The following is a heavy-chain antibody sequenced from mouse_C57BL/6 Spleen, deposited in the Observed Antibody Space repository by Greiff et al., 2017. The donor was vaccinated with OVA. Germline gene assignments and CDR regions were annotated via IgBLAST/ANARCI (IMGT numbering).Heavy chain of an antibody. V-gene: IGHV1-50*01. D-gene: IGHD1-1*01. CDR2: IDPSDSYT. CDR3: ARDTTVVRYFDV. CDR1: GYTFTSYW. Sequence: QVQLKQPGAELVKPGASVKLSCKASGYTFTSYWMQWVKQRPGQGLEWIGEIDPSDSYTNYNQKFKGKATLTVDTSSSTAYMQLSSLTSEDSAVYYCARDTTVVRYFDVWGTGTTVTVSS. J-gene: IGHJ1*03.